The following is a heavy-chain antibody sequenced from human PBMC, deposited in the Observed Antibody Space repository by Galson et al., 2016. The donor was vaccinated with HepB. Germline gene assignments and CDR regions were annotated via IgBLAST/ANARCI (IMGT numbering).Heavy chain of an antibody. CDR1: GFSLGMSEVG. J-gene: IGHJ4*02. D-gene: IGHD5-24*01. CDR2: IYWDNDK. CDR3: AHTRRWPGHYFDF. Sequence: PALVKPTQTLTLTCTFSGFSLGMSEVGVGWIRQSPGKALECLALIYWDNDKRYSPSLNNRLTITKDTSKNQVVLKMTNMDPVDTGTYYCAHTRRWPGHYFDFGGQGALVTVSS. V-gene: IGHV2-5*02.